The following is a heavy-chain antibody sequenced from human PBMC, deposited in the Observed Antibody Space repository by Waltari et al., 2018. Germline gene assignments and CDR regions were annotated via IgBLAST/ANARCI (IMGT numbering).Heavy chain of an antibody. CDR1: GGSISSSSYY. J-gene: IGHJ5*02. Sequence: QLQLQESGPGLVKPSETLSLTCTVSGGSISSSSYYWGWIRQPPGTGLEWIGSIYYSGSTYYNPSLKGRVTISVDTSRNQFSLKLGSVTAADTAVYYCARDFRRDTGWFDPWGQGTLVTVSS. V-gene: IGHV4-39*07. CDR3: ARDFRRDTGWFDP. CDR2: IYYSGST. D-gene: IGHD2-21*02.